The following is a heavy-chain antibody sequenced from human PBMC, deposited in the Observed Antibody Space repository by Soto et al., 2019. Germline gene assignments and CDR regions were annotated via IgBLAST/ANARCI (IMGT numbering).Heavy chain of an antibody. D-gene: IGHD3-10*01. CDR2: ISGSGGST. CDR1: GFTFSSYA. V-gene: IGHV3-23*01. Sequence: EVQLLESGGGLVQPGGSLRLSCAASGFTFSSYAMSWVRQAPGKGLEWVSAISGSGGSTYYADSVKGRFTISRDNSKNTLYLQMNSLRAEDTAVYYCAKDNDVVWFGEDPTNWFDPWGQGTLVTVSS. J-gene: IGHJ5*02. CDR3: AKDNDVVWFGEDPTNWFDP.